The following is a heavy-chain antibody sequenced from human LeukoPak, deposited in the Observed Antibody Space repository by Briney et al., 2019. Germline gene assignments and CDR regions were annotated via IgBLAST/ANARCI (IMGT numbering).Heavy chain of an antibody. CDR2: IYYSGST. Sequence: SETLSLTCTVSGGSISSSSYYWGWIRQPPGKGLEWIGSIYYSGSTYYNPSLKSRVTISVDTSKNQFSLKLSSVTAADTAVYYCARFPGIAEAGYFDYWGQGTLVTVSS. CDR1: GGSISSSSYY. D-gene: IGHD6-19*01. V-gene: IGHV4-39*01. CDR3: ARFPGIAEAGYFDY. J-gene: IGHJ4*02.